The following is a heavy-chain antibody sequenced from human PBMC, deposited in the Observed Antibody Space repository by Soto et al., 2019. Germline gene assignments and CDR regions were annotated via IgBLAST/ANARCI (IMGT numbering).Heavy chain of an antibody. D-gene: IGHD5-18*01. CDR1: GGSISSGGYY. CDR2: IDYSGST. Sequence: QVQLQESGPGLVKPSQTLSLTCSVSGGSISSGGYYWCWVRQPPGKGLEWVGYIDYSGSTNYNPSRKSRLSMSVDTSKNHFSLQLTSVTAADTAVYYCARRDSGYFHGPPHYYYGLDVWGQGTTVTVSS. CDR3: ARRDSGYFHGPPHYYYGLDV. V-gene: IGHV4-31*03. J-gene: IGHJ6*02.